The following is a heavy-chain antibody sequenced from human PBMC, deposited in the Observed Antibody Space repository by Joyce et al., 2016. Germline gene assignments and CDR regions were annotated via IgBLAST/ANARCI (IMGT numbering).Heavy chain of an antibody. J-gene: IGHJ4*02. CDR1: GYNFAPYW. D-gene: IGHD3-16*01. CDR3: ARYYVDTSDNYFDY. CDR2: VYPANSNT. Sequence: EVQLVQSGAEVKKPGESLKISCKCSGYNFAPYWIGWMRQVPGKGLDLMGIVYPANSNTMYSPSFQGQVTLSVDKSITTAYLQWGALRASDTAMYYCARYYVDTSDNYFDYWGQGTLLTVSS. V-gene: IGHV5-51*01.